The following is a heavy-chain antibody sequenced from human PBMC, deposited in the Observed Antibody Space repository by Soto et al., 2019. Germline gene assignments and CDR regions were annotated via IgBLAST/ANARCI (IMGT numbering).Heavy chain of an antibody. CDR2: VYSTGSP. D-gene: IGHD5-12*01. J-gene: IGHJ6*02. CDR1: GASISSYY. V-gene: IGHV4-59*01. Sequence: PXGTLSLTCTVSGASISSYYWSWIRQPPGRGLEWLGYVYSTGSPDYNPSLKSRFTISVDTSKNQFSLKVTSVTAADTAVYYCGGQLRDLALGMDVWGQGTTVTVSS. CDR3: GGQLRDLALGMDV.